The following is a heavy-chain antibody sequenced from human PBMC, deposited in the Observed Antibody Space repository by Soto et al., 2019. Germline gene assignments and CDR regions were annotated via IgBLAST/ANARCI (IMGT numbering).Heavy chain of an antibody. CDR3: AIMGGFSGGPPFVS. D-gene: IGHD2-8*01. J-gene: IGHJ4*02. CDR2: ISYDGSNK. CDR1: GFTFSSYG. V-gene: IGHV3-30*03. Sequence: QVQLVESGGGVVQPGRSLRLSCAASGFTFSSYGMHWVRQAPGKGLEWVAVISYDGSNKYYADSVKGRFTISRDNSKHTHYLQLNSLGAEVTAVYYCAIMGGFSGGPPFVSWRQGTLVAVSS.